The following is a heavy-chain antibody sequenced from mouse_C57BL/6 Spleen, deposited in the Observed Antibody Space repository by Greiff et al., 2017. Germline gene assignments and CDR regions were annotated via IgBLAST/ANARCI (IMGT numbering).Heavy chain of an antibody. J-gene: IGHJ3*01. D-gene: IGHD1-1*01. V-gene: IGHV1-74*01. CDR2: IHPSDSDT. CDR3: AIGTGHGSSYDWFAD. CDR1: GYTFTSYW. Sequence: VQLQQPGAELVKPGASVKVSCKASGYTFTSYWMHWVKQRPGQGLEWIGRIHPSDSDTNYNQKFKGKATLTVDKSSSTAYMQLSSLTYEDSAVYYGAIGTGHGSSYDWFADWGQGTLVTVSA.